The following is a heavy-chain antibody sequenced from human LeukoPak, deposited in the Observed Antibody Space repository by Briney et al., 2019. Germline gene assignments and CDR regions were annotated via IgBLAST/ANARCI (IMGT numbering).Heavy chain of an antibody. Sequence: SETLSLTCAVYGESFSAYFWNWIRQAPGKPLEYIGEINHRGSSHYNPSLKTRVTLSVDTSKKQFSLKLTSVTDADTAVYFCARGSSFDGYCSAGACDAGYYDSWGQGTPVTVSS. CDR3: ARGSSFDGYCSAGACDAGYYDS. CDR2: INHRGSS. CDR1: GESFSAYF. D-gene: IGHD2-15*01. J-gene: IGHJ4*02. V-gene: IGHV4-34*01.